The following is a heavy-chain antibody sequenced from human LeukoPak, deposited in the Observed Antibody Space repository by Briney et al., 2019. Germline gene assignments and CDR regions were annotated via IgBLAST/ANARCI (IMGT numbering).Heavy chain of an antibody. CDR1: GYSFTNYY. J-gene: IGHJ4*02. D-gene: IGHD3-9*01. V-gene: IGHV1-46*01. CDR2: INPSGGST. CDR3: ARDQGLTGYFDY. Sequence: ASVKVSCKTSGYSFTNYYMHWVRQAPGQGLEWMGIINPSGGSTNYAQKFQGRVTMTRDTSTSIVYVELSSLRSEDTAVYYCARDQGLTGYFDYWGQGTLVTVSS.